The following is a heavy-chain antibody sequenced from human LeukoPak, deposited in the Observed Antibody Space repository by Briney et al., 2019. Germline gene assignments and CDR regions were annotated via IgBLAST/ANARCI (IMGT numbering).Heavy chain of an antibody. J-gene: IGHJ5*02. CDR2: IYYSGST. Sequence: SETLSLTCTASGGSISSYYWSWIRQPPGKGLEWIGYIYYSGSTNYNPSLKSRVTISVATSKNQFSLKLSSVTAADTAVYYCSAGGSGSYYHEYNWFDPWSQGTLVTVSS. D-gene: IGHD3-10*01. CDR1: GGSISSYY. V-gene: IGHV4-59*08. CDR3: SAGGSGSYYHEYNWFDP.